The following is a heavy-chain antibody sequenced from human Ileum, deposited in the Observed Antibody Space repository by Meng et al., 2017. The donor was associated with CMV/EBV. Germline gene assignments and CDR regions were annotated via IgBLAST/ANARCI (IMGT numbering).Heavy chain of an antibody. Sequence: GESLKISCTVSGFTASHMNWVRQAPGKGPEWISVICSGDTTHYAHSVKDRFTISRDNSMNTLYLQMSSLRAEDTAIYYCVVGYDSRKVAYWGQGTRVTGAS. D-gene: IGHD3-16*01. V-gene: IGHV3-53*01. CDR2: ICSGDTT. J-gene: IGHJ4*02. CDR3: VVGYDSRKVAY. CDR1: GFTASH.